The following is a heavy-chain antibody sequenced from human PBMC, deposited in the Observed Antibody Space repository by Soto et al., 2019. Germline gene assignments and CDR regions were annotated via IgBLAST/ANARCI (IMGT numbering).Heavy chain of an antibody. V-gene: IGHV1-69*01. J-gene: IGHJ4*02. CDR1: GGTFSSYA. CDR2: IIPIFGTA. CDR3: ARGAGCGGDCSNDFDY. Sequence: QVQLVQSGAEVKKPGSSVKVSCKASGGTFSSYAISWVRQAPGQGLELMGGIIPIFGTANYAQKFQGRVTITADESKSTAYMELSSLRSEDTAVYYCARGAGCGGDCSNDFDYWGQGTLVTVSS. D-gene: IGHD2-21*02.